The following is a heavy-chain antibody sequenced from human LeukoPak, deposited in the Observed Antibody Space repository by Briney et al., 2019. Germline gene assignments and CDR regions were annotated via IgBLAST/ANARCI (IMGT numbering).Heavy chain of an antibody. CDR3: ARDQGYSSGWYYDY. Sequence: GGSLRLSCAASEFIFSSYSMNWVRQAPGKGLEWVSYISSSSSTIYYADSVKGRFTISRDNAKNSLYLQMNSLRAEDTAVYYCARDQGYSSGWYYDYWGQGTLVTVSS. J-gene: IGHJ4*02. CDR2: ISSSSSTI. V-gene: IGHV3-48*04. D-gene: IGHD6-19*01. CDR1: EFIFSSYS.